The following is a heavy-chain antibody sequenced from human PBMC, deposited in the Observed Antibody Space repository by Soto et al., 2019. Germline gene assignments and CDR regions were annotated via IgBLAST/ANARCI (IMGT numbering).Heavy chain of an antibody. V-gene: IGHV1-69*13. CDR1: GGTFSSYA. D-gene: IGHD6-13*01. J-gene: IGHJ6*01. Sequence: SVKVSCKASGGTFSSYAISWVRQAPGQGLEWMGGIIPIFGTANYAQKFQGRVKITADESTSTAYMELSSLRSEDTAVYYCARGVPAAGTHYHHGIDVWGQVTTLTV. CDR2: IIPIFGTA. CDR3: ARGVPAAGTHYHHGIDV.